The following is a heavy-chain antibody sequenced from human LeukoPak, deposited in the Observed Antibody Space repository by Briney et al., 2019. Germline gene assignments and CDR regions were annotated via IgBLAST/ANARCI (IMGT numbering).Heavy chain of an antibody. CDR1: GYTFTSYG. CDR2: ISAYNGNT. Sequence: GASVKVSCKASGYTFTSYGISWVRQAPGQGLEWMGWISAYNGNTNYAQKLQGRVTMTTDTSTSTAYMELRSLRSDDTAVYYCAREPNSRAAAGRFDYWGQGTLVTVSS. V-gene: IGHV1-18*01. D-gene: IGHD6-13*01. CDR3: AREPNSRAAAGRFDY. J-gene: IGHJ4*02.